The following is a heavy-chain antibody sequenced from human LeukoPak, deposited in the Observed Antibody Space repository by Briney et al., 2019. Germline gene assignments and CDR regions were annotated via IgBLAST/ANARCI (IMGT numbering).Heavy chain of an antibody. J-gene: IGHJ4*02. CDR2: INPNSGDT. Sequence: ASVKVSCKASGYTFTGYYLHWVRQAPEQGLEWMGWINPNSGDTNYAQKFQGRGTMTRDMSISTAYMELSRLRSNDTAVFYCARGDSSPYYYFDYWGQGTLVTVSS. D-gene: IGHD3-22*01. CDR3: ARGDSSPYYYFDY. V-gene: IGHV1-2*02. CDR1: GYTFTGYY.